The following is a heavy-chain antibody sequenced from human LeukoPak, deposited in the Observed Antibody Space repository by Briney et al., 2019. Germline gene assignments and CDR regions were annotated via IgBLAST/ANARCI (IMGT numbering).Heavy chain of an antibody. CDR1: GFTFSSSG. J-gene: IGHJ4*02. V-gene: IGHV3-30*03. CDR3: ARQGGSPGDY. Sequence: PGGSLRLSCAASGFTFSSSGMHWVCQAPGKGLEWVAVISYDGSNKYYADSVKGRFTISRDNSKNTLYLQMNSLRAEDTAVYYCARQGGSPGDYWGQGTLVTVSS. D-gene: IGHD1-26*01. CDR2: ISYDGSNK.